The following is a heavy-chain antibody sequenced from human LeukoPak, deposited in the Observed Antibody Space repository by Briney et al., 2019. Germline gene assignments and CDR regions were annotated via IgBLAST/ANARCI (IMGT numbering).Heavy chain of an antibody. Sequence: ASVKVSCTASGYTFTSYDINWVRQATGQGLEWMGWMNPNSGNTGYAQKFQGRVTMTRNTSISTAYMELSSLRSEGTAVYYCARSLYSSSWYYYYYYYMDVWGKGTTVTVSS. D-gene: IGHD6-13*01. J-gene: IGHJ6*03. CDR1: GYTFTSYD. CDR3: ARSLYSSSWYYYYYYYMDV. V-gene: IGHV1-8*01. CDR2: MNPNSGNT.